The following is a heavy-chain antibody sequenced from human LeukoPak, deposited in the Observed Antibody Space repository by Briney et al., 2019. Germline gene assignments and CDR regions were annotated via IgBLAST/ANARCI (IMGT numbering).Heavy chain of an antibody. D-gene: IGHD6-13*01. CDR1: GYTFTDYY. V-gene: IGHV1-2*02. CDR3: ARRTGIAAAGTHGFDP. CDR2: ISPTSGDT. J-gene: IGHJ5*02. Sequence: ASVKVSCKTSGYTFTDYYMHWVRQAPGQGLEWMGWISPTSGDTRYAQRFQGRVALTRDTSTSTVYMELSSLRSEDTAVYYCARRTGIAAAGTHGFDPWGQGTLVTVSS.